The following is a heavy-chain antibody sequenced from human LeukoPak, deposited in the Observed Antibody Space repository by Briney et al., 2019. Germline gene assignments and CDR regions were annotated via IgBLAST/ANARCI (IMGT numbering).Heavy chain of an antibody. V-gene: IGHV3-21*01. J-gene: IGHJ5*02. D-gene: IGHD3-3*01. Sequence: PGGSLRLSCAASGFTFSSYSMNWVRQAPGKGLEWVSSISSSSSYIYYADSVKGRFTISRDNAKNSLYLQMNSLRAEDTAVYYCARDSHYYDFWSPDWFDPWGQGTLVTVSS. CDR3: ARDSHYYDFWSPDWFDP. CDR2: ISSSSSYI. CDR1: GFTFSSYS.